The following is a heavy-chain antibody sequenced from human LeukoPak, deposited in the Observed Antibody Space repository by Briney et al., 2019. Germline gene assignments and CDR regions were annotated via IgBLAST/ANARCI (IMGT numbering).Heavy chain of an antibody. V-gene: IGHV3-7*01. CDR1: AFTFNRYW. CDR3: ARAITVVDSY. D-gene: IGHD2-2*01. J-gene: IGHJ4*02. CDR2: IDGDGTEK. Sequence: GGSLRLSCAASAFTFNRYWMNWVRQAPGKGLEWVAGIDGDGTEKYYVESVKGRFTISRDNAKKSVYLQMNSLRADDTAVYYCARAITVVDSYWGQGTLVTVSS.